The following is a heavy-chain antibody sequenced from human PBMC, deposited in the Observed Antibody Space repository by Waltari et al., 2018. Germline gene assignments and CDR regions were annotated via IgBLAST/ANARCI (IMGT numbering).Heavy chain of an antibody. Sequence: QVQLQQWGATLLKPSETLSLTCAVYGASLSDYFWTWIRKSPGKGRELIGENSLKDVTYYNPSLESRVSVHLDTSKNQFDLRLESVTAADTAIYYCARGPRDKWLGRYSGEYFHHWGPGTLVSVSA. D-gene: IGHD6-19*01. J-gene: IGHJ1*01. CDR3: ARGPRDKWLGRYSGEYFHH. CDR2: NSLKDVT. V-gene: IGHV4-34*02. CDR1: GASLSDYF.